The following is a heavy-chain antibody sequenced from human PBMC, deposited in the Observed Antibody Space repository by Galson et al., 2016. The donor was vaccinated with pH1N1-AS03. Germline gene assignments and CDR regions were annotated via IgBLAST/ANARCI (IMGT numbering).Heavy chain of an antibody. CDR2: ISGSGTGT. J-gene: IGHJ4*02. D-gene: IGHD2-2*01. V-gene: IGHV3-23*01. CDR1: GFTFSSYD. CDR3: AKRGGLPSEGMTYFDS. Sequence: SLRLSCAASGFTFSSYDMSWARQAPGKGLEWVSTISGSGTGTYYADSVRGRFTISRDNSENTLYLQMNSLRAEDTAVYYCAKRGGLPSEGMTYFDSWGQGTPVPVSS.